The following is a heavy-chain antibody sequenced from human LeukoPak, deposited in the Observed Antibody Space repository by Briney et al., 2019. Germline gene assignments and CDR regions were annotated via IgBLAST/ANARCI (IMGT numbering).Heavy chain of an antibody. J-gene: IGHJ3*02. D-gene: IGHD5-24*01. Sequence: GGSLRLSCAASGFTFSSYWMSWVRQAPGKGLEWVANIKQDGSEKYYVGSVKGRFTVSRDNAKNSLYLQMNSLRADDTAVYYCARDADLGTTITGAFDIWGQGTMVTVSS. CDR1: GFTFSSYW. V-gene: IGHV3-7*01. CDR3: ARDADLGTTITGAFDI. CDR2: IKQDGSEK.